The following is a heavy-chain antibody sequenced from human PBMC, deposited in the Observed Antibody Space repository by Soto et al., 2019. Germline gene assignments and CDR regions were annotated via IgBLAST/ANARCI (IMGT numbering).Heavy chain of an antibody. J-gene: IGHJ6*02. Sequence: SETLSLTCTVSGGSIRSYGWSWIRQHPGKGLEWIGYIYYSGNTNYNPSLESRVTISVDPSKNQFSLKLTSVTVADTAVYYCASYLYGMDVWGQGTTVTVSS. CDR2: IYYSGNT. CDR3: ASYLYGMDV. CDR1: GGSIRSYG. V-gene: IGHV4-59*12.